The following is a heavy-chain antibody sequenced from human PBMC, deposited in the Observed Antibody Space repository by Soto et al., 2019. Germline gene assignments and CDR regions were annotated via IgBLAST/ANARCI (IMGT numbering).Heavy chain of an antibody. Sequence: SETLSLTCTVSGGSISSYYWSWIRQPPGKGLEWIGYIYYSGSTNYNPSLKSRVTISVDTSKNQFSLKLSSVTAADTAVYYCARVSDHGAFHYYHMDFPAQRTTVPVSS. CDR1: GGSISSYY. J-gene: IGHJ6*03. D-gene: IGHD2-8*01. V-gene: IGHV4-59*01. CDR2: IYYSGST. CDR3: ARVSDHGAFHYYHMDF.